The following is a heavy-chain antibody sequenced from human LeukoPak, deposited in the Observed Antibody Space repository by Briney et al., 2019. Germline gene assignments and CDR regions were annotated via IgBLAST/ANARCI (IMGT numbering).Heavy chain of an antibody. CDR3: AREERYYSGGSCYSLDY. Sequence: GGSLRLSCAASGFTFSSYSMNWVRQAPGKGLEWVSYISSSSSTIYYADSVKGRFTISRDNAKNSLYLQTNSLRAEDTAVYYCAREERYYSGGSCYSLDYWGQGTLVTVSS. J-gene: IGHJ4*02. CDR1: GFTFSSYS. D-gene: IGHD2-15*01. CDR2: ISSSSSTI. V-gene: IGHV3-48*01.